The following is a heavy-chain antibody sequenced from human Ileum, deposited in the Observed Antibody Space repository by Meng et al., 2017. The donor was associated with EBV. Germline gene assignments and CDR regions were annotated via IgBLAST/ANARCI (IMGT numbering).Heavy chain of an antibody. V-gene: IGHV4-61*01. CDR1: CGSVCSAHSF. CDR3: AGDPHSGSPH. D-gene: IGHD1-26*01. CDR2: MSYSGST. Sequence: GHLQEAGPGLVNTSGTLSLTFTVSCGSVCSAHSFWTRIRQPPGKVLEWIWYMSYSGSTNYSPPLESRVTISVDTSKNQFSLKLSSVTAADTAVYYCAGDPHSGSPHWGQGTLVTVSS. J-gene: IGHJ4*02.